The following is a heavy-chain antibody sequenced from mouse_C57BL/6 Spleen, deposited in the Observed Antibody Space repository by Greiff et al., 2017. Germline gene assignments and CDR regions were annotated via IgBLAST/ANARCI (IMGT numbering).Heavy chain of an antibody. J-gene: IGHJ4*01. CDR3: ARSGAYYGRRDYAMDY. CDR2: INPGSGGT. Sequence: QVQLKQSGAELVRPGTSVKVSCKASGYAFTNYLIEWVKQRPGQGLEWIGVINPGSGGTNYNEKFKGKATLTADKSSSTAYMQLSSLTSEDSAVYFGARSGAYYGRRDYAMDYWGQGTSVTVSS. CDR1: GYAFTNYL. D-gene: IGHD1-1*01. V-gene: IGHV1-54*01.